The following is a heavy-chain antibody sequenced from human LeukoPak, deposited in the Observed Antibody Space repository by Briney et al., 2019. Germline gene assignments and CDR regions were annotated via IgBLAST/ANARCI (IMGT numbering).Heavy chain of an antibody. V-gene: IGHV5-51*01. J-gene: IGHJ3*02. Sequence: GESLKSSCTGSGYSFTSYWIGWVRQLPGKGLEWMGIIYPGDSDTRCSPSFQGQVTISADKSISTAYLQWSSLKASDTAMYYCARRRIAARWGAFDIWGQGTMVTVSS. CDR2: IYPGDSDT. D-gene: IGHD6-6*01. CDR3: ARRRIAARWGAFDI. CDR1: GYSFTSYW.